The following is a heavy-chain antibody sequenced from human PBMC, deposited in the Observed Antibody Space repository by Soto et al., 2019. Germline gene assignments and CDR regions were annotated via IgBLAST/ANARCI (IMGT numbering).Heavy chain of an antibody. D-gene: IGHD7-27*01. J-gene: IGHJ3*02. CDR2: IYPPDSDT. V-gene: IGHV5-51*01. Sequence: GESLKISCKGSGYNFIRNWIGWVRQMPGKGLEWMGIIYPPDSDTRYSPSSQGQVTISVDKSLSTAYLQWNSLKASDTAVYYCARGALGIGSAFDIWGQGTMVTVSS. CDR3: ARGALGIGSAFDI. CDR1: GYNFIRNW.